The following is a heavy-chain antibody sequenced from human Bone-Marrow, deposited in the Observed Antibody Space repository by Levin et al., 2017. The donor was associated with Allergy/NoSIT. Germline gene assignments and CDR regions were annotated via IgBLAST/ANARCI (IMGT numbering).Heavy chain of an antibody. Sequence: SCAASGFTFSSYAMSWVRQAPGKGLEWVSTFSGTGSSTYYADSVKGRFAISRDNSKKTLFLQMNSLRPDDTAVYFCSKMLFSLPGTSYWYFDVWGRGTPVTVSS. V-gene: IGHV3-23*01. J-gene: IGHJ2*01. CDR1: GFTFSSYA. CDR2: FSGTGSST. CDR3: SKMLFSLPGTSYWYFDV. D-gene: IGHD2-2*01.